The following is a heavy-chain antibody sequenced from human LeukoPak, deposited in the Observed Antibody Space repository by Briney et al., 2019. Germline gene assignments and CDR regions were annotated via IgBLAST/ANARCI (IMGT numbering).Heavy chain of an antibody. CDR2: ISSSSSYI. CDR3: ARGDYGDFDY. CDR1: GFTFSSYY. V-gene: IGHV3-21*01. J-gene: IGHJ4*02. Sequence: GGSLRLSCAAAGFTFSSYYMNWVRQAPGKGLEWVSSISSSSSYIYYADSVKGRFTISRDNAKNSLYLQMNSLRAGDTAVYYCARGDYGDFDYWGQGTLVTVSS. D-gene: IGHD4-17*01.